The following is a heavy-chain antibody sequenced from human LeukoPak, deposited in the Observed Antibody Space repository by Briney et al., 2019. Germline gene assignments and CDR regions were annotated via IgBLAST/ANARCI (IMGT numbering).Heavy chain of an antibody. Sequence: GGSLRLSCAASGFTFSSYGMHWVRQAPGKGLEWVSAISGSGGSTYYADSVKGRFTISRDNSKNTLYLQMNSLRAEDTAVYYCANGAVAGNFGYWGQGTLVTVSS. CDR3: ANGAVAGNFGY. D-gene: IGHD6-19*01. J-gene: IGHJ4*02. CDR1: GFTFSSYG. CDR2: ISGSGGST. V-gene: IGHV3-23*01.